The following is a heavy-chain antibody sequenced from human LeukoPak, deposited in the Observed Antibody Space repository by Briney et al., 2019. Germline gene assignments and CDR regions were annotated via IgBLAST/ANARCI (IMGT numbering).Heavy chain of an antibody. CDR1: GFTFSSYG. CDR2: ISYDGSNK. J-gene: IGHJ3*02. Sequence: PGRYLRLSCAASGFTFSSYGMHWVRQAPGKGLEWVAVISYDGSNKYYADSVKGRFTISRDNSKNTLYLQMNSLRAEDTAVYYCAKSITMVRGVIILEDAFDIWGQGTMVTVSS. D-gene: IGHD3-10*01. V-gene: IGHV3-30*18. CDR3: AKSITMVRGVIILEDAFDI.